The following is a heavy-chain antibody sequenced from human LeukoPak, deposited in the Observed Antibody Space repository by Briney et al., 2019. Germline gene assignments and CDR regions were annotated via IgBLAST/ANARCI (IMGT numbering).Heavy chain of an antibody. CDR3: AKDSGGDDIFSH. V-gene: IGHV3-23*01. J-gene: IGHJ4*02. D-gene: IGHD3-9*01. CDR1: GGSISSGGYS. Sequence: ETLSLTCAVSGGSISSGGYSWSWVRQAPGKGLEWVSAISGSGGSTYYADSVKGRFTISRDNSKNTLYLQMNSLRAEDTAVYYCAKDSGGDDIFSHWGQGTLVTVSS. CDR2: ISGSGGST.